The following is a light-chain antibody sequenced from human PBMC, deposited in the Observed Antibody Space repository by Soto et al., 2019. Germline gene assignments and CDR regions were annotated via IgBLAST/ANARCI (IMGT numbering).Light chain of an antibody. J-gene: IGLJ1*01. CDR3: SSYTSSSTLDV. CDR2: DVS. Sequence: SVLTQPASLSGAPGQSITLSRPGNSNDVGGYNYVSWYQQHPGKAPKLMIYDVSNRPSGVSNRFSGSKSGNTASLTISGLQAEDEADYYCSSYTSSSTLDVFGTGTKVTVL. CDR1: SNDVGGYNY. V-gene: IGLV2-14*01.